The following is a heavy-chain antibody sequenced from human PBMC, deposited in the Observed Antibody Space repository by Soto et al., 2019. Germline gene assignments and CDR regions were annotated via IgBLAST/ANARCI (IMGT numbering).Heavy chain of an antibody. V-gene: IGHV3-23*01. D-gene: IGHD7-27*01. CDR1: GFTFSSYA. Sequence: EVQLLESGGGLVQPGGSLRLSCAASGFTFSSYAMSWVRQAPGKGLVWVSAISGSGGRTYYADSVKGRFTISRDTSKNTLYLQMNSLRAEDTAVYYCAKSLEANWDFDYWRQGTLLTVSS. CDR3: AKSLEANWDFDY. CDR2: ISGSGGRT. J-gene: IGHJ4*02.